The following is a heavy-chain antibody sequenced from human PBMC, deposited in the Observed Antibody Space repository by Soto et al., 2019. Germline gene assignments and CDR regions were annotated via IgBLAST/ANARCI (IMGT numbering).Heavy chain of an antibody. Sequence: PSETLSLTYTVSGGSISSSSYYWGWIRQPPGKGLEWIGSIYYSGSTYYNPSLKSRVTISVETSKNQFSLKMSSVTAADTPVYYCATRGGTTTIDPDWYFDLWGRGTLVTVSS. CDR2: IYYSGST. J-gene: IGHJ2*01. CDR1: GGSISSSSYY. D-gene: IGHD4-17*01. V-gene: IGHV4-39*01. CDR3: ATRGGTTTIDPDWYFDL.